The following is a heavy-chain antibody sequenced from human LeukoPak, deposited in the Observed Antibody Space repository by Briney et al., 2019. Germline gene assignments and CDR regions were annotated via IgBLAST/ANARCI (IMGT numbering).Heavy chain of an antibody. CDR1: GFKFGSFS. D-gene: IGHD5-18*01. Sequence: GGSLRLSCAASGFKFGSFSMGWVRQAPGKGLEWLSYISSTSTAIYYADSLKGRFTISRDNAKNSLYLQMNSLRAEDTAVYYCARAIASYGDSAYWGQETLVTVSS. CDR2: ISSTSTAI. CDR3: ARAIASYGDSAY. V-gene: IGHV3-48*04. J-gene: IGHJ4*02.